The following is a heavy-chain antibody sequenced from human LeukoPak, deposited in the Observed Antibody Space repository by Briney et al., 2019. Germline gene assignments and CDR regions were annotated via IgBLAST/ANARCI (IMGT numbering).Heavy chain of an antibody. J-gene: IGHJ5*02. CDR1: GYSFTSYW. Sequence: KPGESLRISCKGSGYSFTSYWITWVRQMPGKGLEWMGRIDPSDSYTNYSPSFEGHVTISADRPISTAYLQWSSLKASDTAMYYCARLGYCTNGVCPNWFDPWGQGTLVTVSS. D-gene: IGHD2-8*01. V-gene: IGHV5-10-1*01. CDR3: ARLGYCTNGVCPNWFDP. CDR2: IDPSDSYT.